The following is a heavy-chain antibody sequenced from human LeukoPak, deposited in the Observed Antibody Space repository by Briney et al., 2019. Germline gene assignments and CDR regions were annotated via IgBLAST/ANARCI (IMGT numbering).Heavy chain of an antibody. CDR2: ISAYNGNT. CDR3: ARDDFWSGYYGDQDYYYGMDV. Sequence: ASVKVSCKASGYTFTSYGISWVRQAPGQGLEWMGWISAYNGNTNYAQKFQGRVTITADESTSTAYMELSSLRSEDTAVYYCARDDFWSGYYGDQDYYYGMDVWGQGTTVTVSS. D-gene: IGHD3-3*01. V-gene: IGHV1-18*01. J-gene: IGHJ6*02. CDR1: GYTFTSYG.